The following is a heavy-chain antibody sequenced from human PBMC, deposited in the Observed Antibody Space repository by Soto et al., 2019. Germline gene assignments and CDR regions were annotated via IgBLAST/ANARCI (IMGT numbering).Heavy chain of an antibody. J-gene: IGHJ4*02. CDR3: ARAHDFWGGRQQPIDS. CDR2: IYYSGST. Sequence: SETLSLTCTVSGGSISSGGYYWSWIRQHPGKGLEWIGYIYYSGSTYYSPSLKSRVTISVDTSKNQFSLKLSSVTAADTAVYYCARAHDFWGGRQQPIDSWGQGTLVTVSS. CDR1: GGSISSGGYY. D-gene: IGHD3-3*01. V-gene: IGHV4-31*03.